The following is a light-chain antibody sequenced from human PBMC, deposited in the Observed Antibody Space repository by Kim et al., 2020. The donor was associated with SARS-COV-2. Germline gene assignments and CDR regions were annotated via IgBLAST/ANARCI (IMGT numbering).Light chain of an antibody. V-gene: IGLV2-14*03. Sequence: PGQSITISCTGTSSDVGVYNYVSWYQQHPGTAPKRMIYDVSNRPSVVSNRFSGSKSGNTASLTISGLQAEDEADYYCSSYTSSSWVFGGGTQLTVL. CDR1: SSDVGVYNY. CDR3: SSYTSSSWV. CDR2: DVS. J-gene: IGLJ3*02.